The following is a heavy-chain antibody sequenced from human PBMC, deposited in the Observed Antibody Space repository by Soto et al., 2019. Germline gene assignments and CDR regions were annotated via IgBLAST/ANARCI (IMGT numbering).Heavy chain of an antibody. CDR1: GFTFSSYA. J-gene: IGHJ3*02. CDR2: ISYDGSNK. CDR3: ARDLQRWLDSSAASDI. D-gene: IGHD5-12*01. Sequence: GGSLRLSCAASGFTFSSYAMHWVRQAPGKGLEWVAVISYDGSNKYYADSVKGRFTIPRDNSKNTLYLQMNSPRAEDTAVYHCARDLQRWLDSSAASDIGGQGTMVTVS. V-gene: IGHV3-30-3*01.